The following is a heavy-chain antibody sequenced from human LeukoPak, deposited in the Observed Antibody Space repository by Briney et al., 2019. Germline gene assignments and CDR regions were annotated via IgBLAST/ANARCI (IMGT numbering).Heavy chain of an antibody. D-gene: IGHD3-10*01. CDR3: ARGLDQYGSGSYYNDY. CDR2: INHSGST. J-gene: IGHJ4*01. Sequence: SETLSLTCAVYGGSFSGYYWSWIRQPPGKGLEWIGEINHSGSTNYNPSLKSRVTISVDTSKNQFSLKLSSVTAADTAVYYCARGLDQYGSGSYYNDYWGQEPWSPSPQ. CDR1: GGSFSGYY. V-gene: IGHV4-34*01.